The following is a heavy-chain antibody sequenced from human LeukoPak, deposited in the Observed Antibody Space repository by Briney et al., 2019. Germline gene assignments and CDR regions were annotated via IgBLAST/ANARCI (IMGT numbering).Heavy chain of an antibody. CDR2: ITGTSSHI. CDR1: GFTFSLYN. J-gene: IGHJ1*01. V-gene: IGHV3-21*01. Sequence: GGSLRLSCTASGFTFSLYNMNWVRQAPGKGLEWISSITGTSSHIYYADSVKGRFTISRENAKNSLYLQLNSLRAKDTAVYYCARDEGLPAEYFQHWGQGTLVTVSS. CDR3: ARDEGLPAEYFQH.